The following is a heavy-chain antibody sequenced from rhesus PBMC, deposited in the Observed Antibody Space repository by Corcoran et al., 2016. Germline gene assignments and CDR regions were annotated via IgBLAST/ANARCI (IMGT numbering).Heavy chain of an antibody. CDR2: ISGSSVST. Sequence: QVQLQESGPGLVKPSETLSLTCAVSGGSVSSSNWWSWIRQPPGKGLEWIGYISGSSVSTYYNPSLKSRVTISTDTSKNQFSLKLSSVTAADTAVYYCARSGYSSSIDYWGQGVLVTVSS. CDR1: GGSVSSSNW. V-gene: IGHV4-65*01. CDR3: ARSGYSSSIDY. D-gene: IGHD5-24*01. J-gene: IGHJ4*01.